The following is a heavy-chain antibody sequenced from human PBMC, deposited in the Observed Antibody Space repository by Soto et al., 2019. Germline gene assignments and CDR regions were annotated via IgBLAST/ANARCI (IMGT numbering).Heavy chain of an antibody. CDR3: ARAVIVVVPAAMDYYYYYMDV. J-gene: IGHJ6*03. CDR1: GGSISSYY. Sequence: PSETLSLTGTVAGGSISSYYWSWIRQPPGKGLEWIGYIYYSGRTNYNPPLKSRVTISVDTSKNQFSLKLSSVTAADTAVYYCARAVIVVVPAAMDYYYYYMDVWGKGTTVTVSS. D-gene: IGHD2-2*01. CDR2: IYYSGRT. V-gene: IGHV4-59*01.